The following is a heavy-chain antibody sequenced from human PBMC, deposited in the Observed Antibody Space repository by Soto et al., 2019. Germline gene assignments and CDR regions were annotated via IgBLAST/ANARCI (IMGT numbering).Heavy chain of an antibody. CDR2: INHSGST. CDR3: AKKRSNYYGSGSYYRTHDWFDP. D-gene: IGHD3-10*01. V-gene: IGHV4-34*01. Sequence: SETLSLTCAVYGGSFSGYYWSWIRQPPGKGLEWIGEINHSGSTNYNPSLKSRVTISVDTSKNQFSLKLSSVTAADTAVYYCAKKRSNYYGSGSYYRTHDWFDPWGQGTLVTVS. CDR1: GGSFSGYY. J-gene: IGHJ5*02.